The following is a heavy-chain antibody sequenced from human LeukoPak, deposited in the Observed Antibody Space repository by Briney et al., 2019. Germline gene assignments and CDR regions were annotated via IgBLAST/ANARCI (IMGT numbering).Heavy chain of an antibody. J-gene: IGHJ4*02. D-gene: IGHD3-16*01. CDR3: ATQRGSYLWGTDFDY. Sequence: ASVKVSCKAFGYTFTGYYMHWVRQRPGQGLERMGWINPNSGDTKYSQKFQGRVTMTRDTSISTAYMELSRQRSDDTAVYYCATQRGSYLWGTDFDYWGQGTLVTVSS. V-gene: IGHV1-2*02. CDR2: INPNSGDT. CDR1: GYTFTGYY.